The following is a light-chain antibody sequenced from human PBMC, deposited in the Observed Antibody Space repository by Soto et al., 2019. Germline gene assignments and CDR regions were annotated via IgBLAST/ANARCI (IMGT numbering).Light chain of an antibody. J-gene: IGKJ3*01. Sequence: IGMSQSPATLSVSQGERATLSCRASQSVSSNLAWYQQKPGQAPRLLIYGASTRATDIPAGFSGSGSGTEFTLTISSLQSEDFAVYYCQQYNNWPPTFGPGTKVD. CDR2: GAS. CDR1: QSVSSN. CDR3: QQYNNWPPT. V-gene: IGKV3-15*01.